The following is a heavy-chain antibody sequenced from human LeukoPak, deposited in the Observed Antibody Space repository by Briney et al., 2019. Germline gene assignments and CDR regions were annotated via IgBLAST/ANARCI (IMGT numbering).Heavy chain of an antibody. CDR3: ARGGHIVVVTNYGMDV. D-gene: IGHD2-21*02. J-gene: IGHJ6*02. CDR1: GFTFSSYE. CDR2: ISSSGSTI. V-gene: IGHV3-48*03. Sequence: PGGSLRLSCAAFGFTFSSYEMNWVRQAPGKGLEWVSYISSSGSTIYYADSVKGRFTISRDNAKNSLYLQMNSLRAEDTAVYYCARGGHIVVVTNYGMDVWGQGTTVTVSS.